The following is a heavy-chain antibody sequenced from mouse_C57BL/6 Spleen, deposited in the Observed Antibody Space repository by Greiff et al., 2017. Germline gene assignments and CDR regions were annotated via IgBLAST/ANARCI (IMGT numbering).Heavy chain of an antibody. CDR3: ARTGSDYYAMDY. Sequence: EVKLVESGGGLVKPGGSLTLSCAASGFTFSSYTMSWVRQTPEKRLAWVATISGGGGNTYYPDSVKGRFTISRDNAKTTLYLQLSSLRSEDTALDYCARTGSDYYAMDYWGQGTSVTVSS. CDR2: ISGGGGNT. J-gene: IGHJ4*01. CDR1: GFTFSSYT. V-gene: IGHV5-9*01.